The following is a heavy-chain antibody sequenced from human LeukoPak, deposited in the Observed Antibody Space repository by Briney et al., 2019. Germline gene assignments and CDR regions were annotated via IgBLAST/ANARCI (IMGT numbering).Heavy chain of an antibody. CDR3: ARRQGCSSTACPPDS. CDR1: EYSFATYW. V-gene: IGHV5-51*01. CDR2: IFPGDSDT. Sequence: GESLKISCKGSEYSFATYWIGWVRQMPGQGLEWMGIIFPGDSDTRYSPSFQGQVTISADKSINTAYLQWSSLKASDTAMYYCARRQGCSSTACPPDSWGQGTLVTVSS. J-gene: IGHJ4*02. D-gene: IGHD2-2*01.